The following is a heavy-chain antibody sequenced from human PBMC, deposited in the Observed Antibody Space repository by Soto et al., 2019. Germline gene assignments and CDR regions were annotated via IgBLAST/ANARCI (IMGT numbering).Heavy chain of an antibody. J-gene: IGHJ4*02. CDR3: ARLACRKCDNSPFKY. CDR1: GGSFSGYC. D-gene: IGHD1-1*01. Sequence: SETLSLTSTVDGGSFSGYCCSLIRQPPGRGLEWIGSIHYSSSTYDNPPLQGRVTISVETSRNQFSLKLSCVTAADTAVYYWARLACRKCDNSPFKYWGQGFPVPGSS. CDR2: IHYSSST. V-gene: IGHV4-34*01.